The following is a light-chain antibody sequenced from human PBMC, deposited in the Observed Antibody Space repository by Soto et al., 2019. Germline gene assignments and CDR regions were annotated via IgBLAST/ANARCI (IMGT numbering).Light chain of an antibody. J-gene: IGKJ5*01. CDR1: QSVSSN. CDR2: DAS. V-gene: IGKV3D-20*01. Sequence: EIVMTQSPATLSVSPGERATLSCRASQSVSSNLAWYQLKPGLAPRLLIYDASSRATGIPDRFSGSGSGTDFTLTINRLEPEDSAVYYCQQYRSLITFGQGTRLEIK. CDR3: QQYRSLIT.